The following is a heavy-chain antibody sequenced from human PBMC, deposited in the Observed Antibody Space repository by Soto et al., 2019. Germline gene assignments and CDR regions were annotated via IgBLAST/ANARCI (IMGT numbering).Heavy chain of an antibody. CDR2: IYYSGST. J-gene: IGHJ4*02. D-gene: IGHD2-2*01. CDR3: ARHGSSWRVVPAAYY. Sequence: QLQLQESGPGLVKPSATLSLTCTVSGGSISSSSYYWGWIRQPPGKGLEWLGSIYYSGSTYYNPSRKSRGTRSVDTSKNQFSLKLSAVTAADTAVYYCARHGSSWRVVPAAYYWGQGTLVTVSS. CDR1: GGSISSSSYY. V-gene: IGHV4-39*01.